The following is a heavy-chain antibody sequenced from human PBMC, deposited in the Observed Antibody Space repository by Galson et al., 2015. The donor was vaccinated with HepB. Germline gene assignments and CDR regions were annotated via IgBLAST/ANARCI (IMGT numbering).Heavy chain of an antibody. D-gene: IGHD6-19*01. V-gene: IGHV1-24*01. J-gene: IGHJ4*02. CDR1: GYTLTELS. Sequence: SVKVSCKVSGYTLTELSMHWVRQAPGKGLEWMGGFDPEDGETIYAQKFQGRVTMTEDTSTDTAYMELSSLRSEDTAVYYCATGTQWLVILDYWGQGTLVTVSS. CDR2: FDPEDGET. CDR3: ATGTQWLVILDY.